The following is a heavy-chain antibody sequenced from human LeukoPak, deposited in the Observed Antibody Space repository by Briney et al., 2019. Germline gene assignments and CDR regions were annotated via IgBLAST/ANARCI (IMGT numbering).Heavy chain of an antibody. V-gene: IGHV1-46*01. D-gene: IGHD1-20*01. CDR1: GYTFTSYY. CDR2: INPSGGST. Sequence: ASVKVSCKASGYTFTSYYMHWVRQAPGQGLEWMGIINPSGGSTTYAQKFQGRLTMTRDMSTSTVYMELSSLRSEDTAVYYCARGDITGTTPDYWGQGTLVTVSS. CDR3: ARGDITGTTPDY. J-gene: IGHJ4*02.